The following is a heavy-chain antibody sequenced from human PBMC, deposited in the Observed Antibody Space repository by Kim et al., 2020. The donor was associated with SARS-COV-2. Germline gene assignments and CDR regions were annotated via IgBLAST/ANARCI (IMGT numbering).Heavy chain of an antibody. D-gene: IGHD3-3*02. J-gene: IGHJ4*02. CDR3: EIDLELGY. Sequence: SGTTSYNPSLQSRVIISVDTSKNQYALTLNSVTAADTAVYYCEIDLELGYWGQGILVTVSS. V-gene: IGHV4-59*01. CDR2: SGTT.